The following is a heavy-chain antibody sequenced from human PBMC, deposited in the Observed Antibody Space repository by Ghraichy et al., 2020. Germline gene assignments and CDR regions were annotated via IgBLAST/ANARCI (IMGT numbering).Heavy chain of an antibody. J-gene: IGHJ4*02. V-gene: IGHV1-18*01. CDR1: GYTFTRYG. D-gene: IGHD6-6*01. Sequence: ASVKVSCKASGYTFTRYGISWVRQAPGQGLEWMRWISGYNGNTNYAQKLQGRVTMTTDTSTSTAYMELRSLRSDDTAVYYCARDTPSKYSSSSFHYWGQGTLATVSS. CDR2: ISGYNGNT. CDR3: ARDTPSKYSSSSFHY.